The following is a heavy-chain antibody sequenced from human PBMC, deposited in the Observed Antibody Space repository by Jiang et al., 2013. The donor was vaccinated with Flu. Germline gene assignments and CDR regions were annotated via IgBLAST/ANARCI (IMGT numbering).Heavy chain of an antibody. V-gene: IGHV3-11*04. J-gene: IGHJ4*02. CDR3: TRDPNRIDS. D-gene: IGHD1-14*01. CDR2: ITQSGSLT. Sequence: LVESGGGLVKPGGSLRLSCAASGFTFSDSYMSWIRRAPGRGLEWVSYITQSGSLTYYTDSVKGRFVISRDNAENSLYLQMNSLRAEDTAVYYCTRDPNRIDSWGQGTLVTVSS. CDR1: GFTFSDSY.